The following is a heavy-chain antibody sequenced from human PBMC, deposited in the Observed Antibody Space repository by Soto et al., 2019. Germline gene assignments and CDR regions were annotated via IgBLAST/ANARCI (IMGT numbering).Heavy chain of an antibody. D-gene: IGHD2-8*01. CDR2: INDANGVT. V-gene: IGHV1-3*01. CDR1: GYSFTAYA. J-gene: IGHJ3*02. Sequence: QVPLVQSGAEVKPPGASVKVSCRTSGYSFTAYALHWVRQAPGQGLEWMGCINDANGVTKFSQKFQCRVTMTRDTSGTPAYMELSILRSEDTAVYGGARINRVPYRYGAFQMCGQGTTVTVAS. CDR3: ARINRVPYRYGAFQM.